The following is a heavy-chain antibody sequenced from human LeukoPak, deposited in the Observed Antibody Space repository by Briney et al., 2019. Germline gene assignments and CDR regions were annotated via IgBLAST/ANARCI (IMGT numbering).Heavy chain of an antibody. V-gene: IGHV4-34*01. CDR1: GGSFSGYY. Sequence: SETLSLTCAVYGGSFSGYYWSWIRQPPGKGLEWIGVINHSGSTNYNPSLKSRVTISVDTSKNQFSLKLSSVTAADTAVYYCASYYYDSSGYYPFDYWGQGTLVTVSS. J-gene: IGHJ4*02. CDR2: INHSGST. D-gene: IGHD3-22*01. CDR3: ASYYYDSSGYYPFDY.